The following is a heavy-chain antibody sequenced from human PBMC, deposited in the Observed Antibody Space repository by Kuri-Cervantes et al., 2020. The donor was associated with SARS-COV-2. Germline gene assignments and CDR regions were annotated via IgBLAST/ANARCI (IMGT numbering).Heavy chain of an antibody. D-gene: IGHD1-26*01. CDR2: INPNNGGT. J-gene: IGHJ3*02. CDR1: GYTFSGYY. CDR3: ARGVVGATSLGAFDI. Sequence: ASVKVSCKASGYTFSGYYMHWVRQAPGQGLEWMGWINPNNGGTNYAQKFQGRVTMTRDTSISTAYMELSSLRSDDTAVYYCARGVVGATSLGAFDIWGQGTMVTVSS. V-gene: IGHV1-2*02.